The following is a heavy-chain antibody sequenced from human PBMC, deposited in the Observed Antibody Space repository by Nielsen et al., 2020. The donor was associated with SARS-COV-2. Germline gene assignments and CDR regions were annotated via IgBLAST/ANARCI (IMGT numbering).Heavy chain of an antibody. J-gene: IGHJ4*02. V-gene: IGHV4-59*12. D-gene: IGHD3-3*01. CDR2: IYYSGST. CDR3: ARSTIFGVVIPYYFDY. Sequence: SETLSLTCTVSGGSISSYYWSWIRQPPGKGLEWIGYIYYSGSTYYNPSLKSRVTISVDTSKNQFSLKLSSVTAADTAVYYCARSTIFGVVIPYYFDYWGQGTLVTVSS. CDR1: GGSISSYY.